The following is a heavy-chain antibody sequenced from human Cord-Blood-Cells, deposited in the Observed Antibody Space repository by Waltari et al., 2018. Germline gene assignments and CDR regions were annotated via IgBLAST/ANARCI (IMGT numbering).Heavy chain of an antibody. CDR3: ARDRYYDSSGYYYYYYGMDV. J-gene: IGHJ6*02. CDR1: GFTVSSNY. CDR2: IYSGGST. V-gene: IGHV3-53*01. D-gene: IGHD3-22*01. Sequence: EVQLVESGGGLIQPGGSLRLSCAASGFTVSSNYMSWVRQAPGKGLEWVSVIYSGGSTYYADSVKGRFTISRDNSKNTLYLKMNSLRAEDTAVYYCARDRYYDSSGYYYYYYGMDVWGQGTTVTVSS.